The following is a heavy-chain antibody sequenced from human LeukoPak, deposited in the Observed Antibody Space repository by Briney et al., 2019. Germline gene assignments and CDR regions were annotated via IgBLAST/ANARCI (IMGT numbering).Heavy chain of an antibody. CDR2: IYPGDSDT. J-gene: IGHJ4*02. D-gene: IGHD5-18*01. CDR3: ARRGEAMDPFDY. CDR1: GYSFTSYW. V-gene: IGHV5-51*01. Sequence: GESLKISCKDSGYSFTSYWIGWVRQMPGKGLGWMGNIYPGDSDTRYSPSFQGQVSISADKSIHTAYLQWSSLKASDTAIYYCARRGEAMDPFDYWGQGTLVTVSS.